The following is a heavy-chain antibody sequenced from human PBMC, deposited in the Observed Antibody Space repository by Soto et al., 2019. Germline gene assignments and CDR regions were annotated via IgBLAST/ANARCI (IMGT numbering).Heavy chain of an antibody. Sequence: PGGSLRLSCAASGFTFDDYAMHWVRQAPGKGLEWVSGISWNSGSIGYADSVKGRFTISRDNAKNSLYLQMNSLRAEDTAVYYCARWGDYGALVIWGQGTMVTVSS. D-gene: IGHD4-17*01. CDR2: ISWNSGSI. V-gene: IGHV3-9*01. CDR3: ARWGDYGALVI. CDR1: GFTFDDYA. J-gene: IGHJ3*02.